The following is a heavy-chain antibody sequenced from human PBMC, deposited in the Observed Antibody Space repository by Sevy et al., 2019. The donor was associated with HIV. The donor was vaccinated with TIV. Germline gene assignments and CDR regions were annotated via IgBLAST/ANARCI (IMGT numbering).Heavy chain of an antibody. Sequence: GESLKISCAASGFTFSSYWMSWVRQAPGKGLEWVANIKKDGSEKYYVDSVKDRFTISRDNAKNSLYLQMNSLRAEDTAVYYCARDCSSTSCLWGMDVWGQGTTVTVSS. CDR1: GFTFSSYW. V-gene: IGHV3-7*03. CDR2: IKKDGSEK. D-gene: IGHD2-2*01. CDR3: ARDCSSTSCLWGMDV. J-gene: IGHJ6*02.